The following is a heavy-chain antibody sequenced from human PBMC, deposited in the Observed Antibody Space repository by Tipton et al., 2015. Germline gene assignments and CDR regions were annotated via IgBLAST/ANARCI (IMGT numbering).Heavy chain of an antibody. CDR2: IDFRGST. D-gene: IGHD4-23*01. CDR1: GGSIDSYY. V-gene: IGHV4-59*01. CDR3: ARARGRHGGLFDS. J-gene: IGHJ4*02. Sequence: TLSLTCSVSGGSIDSYYWSWIRQPPGMRLEWIGYIDFRGSTEYNPSLKSRVTISVDTSKTQFSLKMSSVTASDTAVYYCARARGRHGGLFDSWGQGLLVTVSS.